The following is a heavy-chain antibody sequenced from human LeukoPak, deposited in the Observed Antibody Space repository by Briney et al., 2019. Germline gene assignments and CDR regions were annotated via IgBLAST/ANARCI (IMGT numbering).Heavy chain of an antibody. D-gene: IGHD3-22*01. Sequence: PGGSLRLSCAASGFTFSSYAMHWVRQAPGKGLEWVAVISYDGSNKYYADSVKGRFTFSRDNSKNTLYLQMNSLGAEDTAVYYCARESPNYYDSSGYPGGYWGQGTLVTVSS. CDR2: ISYDGSNK. CDR3: ARESPNYYDSSGYPGGY. J-gene: IGHJ4*02. V-gene: IGHV3-30-3*01. CDR1: GFTFSSYA.